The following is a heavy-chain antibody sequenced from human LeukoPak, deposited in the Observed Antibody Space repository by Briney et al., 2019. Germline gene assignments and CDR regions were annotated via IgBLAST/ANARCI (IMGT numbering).Heavy chain of an antibody. CDR3: ARWYSSGWAFDY. CDR1: GGTISSYY. D-gene: IGHD6-19*01. J-gene: IGHJ4*02. Sequence: SETLSLTCTVSGGTISSYYWNWIRQPPGKGLEWTGYIHDSGSTKYNPSLKSRVTISVDTSRNQFPLKLSSVTAADTAVYYCARWYSSGWAFDYWGQGTLVTVSS. CDR2: IHDSGST. V-gene: IGHV4-59*08.